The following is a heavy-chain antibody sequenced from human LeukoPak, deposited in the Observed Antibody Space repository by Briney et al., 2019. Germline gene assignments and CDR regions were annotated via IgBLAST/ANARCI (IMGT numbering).Heavy chain of an antibody. CDR1: GYRFTTYS. V-gene: IGHV1-18*01. Sequence: ASVKVSCKASGYRFTTYSFTWVRQAPGQGLEWMGWISTYNKGTNYAENLQGRVTMTTDRSTSTVYMELRSLRPDDTAVYYCARDSGSYYFDYWGQGTLVTVSS. J-gene: IGHJ4*02. D-gene: IGHD1-26*01. CDR2: ISTYNKGT. CDR3: ARDSGSYYFDY.